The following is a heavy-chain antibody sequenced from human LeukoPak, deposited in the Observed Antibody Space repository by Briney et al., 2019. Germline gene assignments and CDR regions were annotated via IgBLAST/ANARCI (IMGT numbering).Heavy chain of an antibody. CDR2: ISYDGSNK. CDR1: GFTFSSYG. V-gene: IGHV3-30*18. J-gene: IGHJ4*02. CDR3: AKEVLFDY. D-gene: IGHD4/OR15-4a*01. Sequence: GRSLRLSCAASGFTFSSYGMHWVRQAPGKGLEWVAVISYDGSNKYYADSVRGRFTISRDNSKNTLYLQMNSLRAEDTAVYYCAKEVLFDYWGQGTLVTVSS.